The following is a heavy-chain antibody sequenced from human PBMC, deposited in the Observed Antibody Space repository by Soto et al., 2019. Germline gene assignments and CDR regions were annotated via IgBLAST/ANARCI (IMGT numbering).Heavy chain of an antibody. CDR2: IIPIFGTA. J-gene: IGHJ6*02. Sequence: QVQLVQSGAEVKKPGSSVKVSCKASGGTFSSYAISWVRQAPGQGLEWMGGIIPIFGTANYAQKFQGRVTITADESTSTAYVELSSVRSEDTAVDYCARDKVGYSDRSGYYRVSVPPDYYYGMDVWGQGNTVTVSS. CDR3: ARDKVGYSDRSGYYRVSVPPDYYYGMDV. CDR1: GGTFSSYA. V-gene: IGHV1-69*01. D-gene: IGHD3-22*01.